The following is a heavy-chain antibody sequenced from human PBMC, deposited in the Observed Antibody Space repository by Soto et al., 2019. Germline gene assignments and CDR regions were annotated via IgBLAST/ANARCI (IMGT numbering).Heavy chain of an antibody. CDR3: ARESRGRSNWFDP. CDR1: GGSISSGGYY. D-gene: IGHD3-10*01. J-gene: IGHJ5*02. CDR2: IYYSGST. Sequence: SETLSLTCTVSGGSISSGGYYWSWIRQHPGKGLEWIGYIYYSGSTYYNPSLKSRVTISVDTSKNQFSLKLSSVTAADTAVYYCARESRGRSNWFDPWGQGTLVTVSS. V-gene: IGHV4-31*03.